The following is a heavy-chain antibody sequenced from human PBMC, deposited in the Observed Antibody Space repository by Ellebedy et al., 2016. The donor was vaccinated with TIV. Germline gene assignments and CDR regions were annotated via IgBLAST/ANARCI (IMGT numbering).Heavy chain of an antibody. Sequence: ASVKVSCXASGYTFTGYYMHWVRQAPGQGLEWMGWINPNSGGTNYAQKFQGWVTMTRDTSISTAYMELSRLRSDDTAVYYCARGTGCSSTSCYSWFNPWGQGTLVTVSS. CDR3: ARGTGCSSTSCYSWFNP. J-gene: IGHJ5*02. V-gene: IGHV1-2*04. CDR1: GYTFTGYY. CDR2: INPNSGGT. D-gene: IGHD2-2*02.